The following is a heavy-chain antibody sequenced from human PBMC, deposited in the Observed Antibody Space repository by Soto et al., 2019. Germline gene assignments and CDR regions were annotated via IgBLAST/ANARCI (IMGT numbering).Heavy chain of an antibody. Sequence: EVQLVESGGGLVQPGGSLRLSCAASGFTFSSYSMNWVRQAPGKGLEWVSYISSSSSTIYYADSVKGRFTISRDNAKNSLYLQMNSLRAEDTAVYYCARDPVDIGATPGGYYFDYWGQGTLVTVSS. CDR2: ISSSSSTI. CDR3: ARDPVDIGATPGGYYFDY. D-gene: IGHD5-12*01. J-gene: IGHJ4*02. CDR1: GFTFSSYS. V-gene: IGHV3-48*01.